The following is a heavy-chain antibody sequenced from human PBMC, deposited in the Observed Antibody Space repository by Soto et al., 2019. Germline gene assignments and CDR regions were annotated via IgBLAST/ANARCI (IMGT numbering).Heavy chain of an antibody. Sequence: PGESLKISCAASGFTFSDYYMSWIRQAPGKGLEWVSYISSSSSYTNYADSVKGRFTISRDNAKNSLYLQMNSLRAEDTAVYYCAREVAAAGPNWFDPWGQGTLVTVSS. J-gene: IGHJ5*02. D-gene: IGHD6-13*01. CDR1: GFTFSDYY. CDR3: AREVAAAGPNWFDP. CDR2: ISSSSSYT. V-gene: IGHV3-11*05.